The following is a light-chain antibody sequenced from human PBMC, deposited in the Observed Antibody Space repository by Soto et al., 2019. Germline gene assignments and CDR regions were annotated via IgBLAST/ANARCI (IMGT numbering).Light chain of an antibody. CDR1: NSNIGANY. V-gene: IGLV1-51*01. CDR3: GTWDSSLSAEL. CDR2: DDD. J-gene: IGLJ2*01. Sequence: QSVLTQPPSVSAAPGQKVTISCSGSNSNIGANYVSWYQHLPGTAPKLLLYDDDKRPSGIPDRFSASKSGTSATLGITGLQTGDEADYYCGTWDSSLSAELFGEGTKSPS.